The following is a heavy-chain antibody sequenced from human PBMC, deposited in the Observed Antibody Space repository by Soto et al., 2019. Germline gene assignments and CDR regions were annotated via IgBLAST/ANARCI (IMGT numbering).Heavy chain of an antibody. CDR1: GYSFTSYW. CDR2: IHPGDSDT. J-gene: IGHJ6*02. V-gene: IGHV5-51*01. CDR3: ARTPGPDVAASLEYYYFSGMDV. Sequence: GESLKISCEASGYSFTSYWIGWMRKVPGKGLEWMGIIHPGDSDTKYSPSFQGQVTISVDKSITTAYLQWSSLKASDTAMYYCARTPGPDVAASLEYYYFSGMDVWGQGTTVTVSS. D-gene: IGHD2-15*01.